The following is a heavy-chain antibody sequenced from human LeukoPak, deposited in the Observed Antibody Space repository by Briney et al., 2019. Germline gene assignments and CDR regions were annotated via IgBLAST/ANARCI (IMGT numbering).Heavy chain of an antibody. J-gene: IGHJ4*02. V-gene: IGHV3-23*01. D-gene: IGHD2-21*01. CDR3: AKDFRIGYSAHFDY. Sequence: GGSLRLSCAASGFTFSSYWMNWARQAPGKGLEWVSGISGSGGSTYYADSVKGRFTISRDNSKNTLYLQMDSLRGEDTAVYYCAKDFRIGYSAHFDYWGQGALVTVSS. CDR1: GFTFSSYW. CDR2: ISGSGGST.